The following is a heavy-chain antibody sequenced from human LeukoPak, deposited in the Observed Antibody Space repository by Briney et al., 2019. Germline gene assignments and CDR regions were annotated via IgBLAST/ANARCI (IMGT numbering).Heavy chain of an antibody. CDR3: AKAPSSGWYDY. Sequence: PGGSLRLSCAASGFTFDDYAMHWVRQAPGKGLEWVSGISWNSGSIGYADSVKGRFTISRDNAKNSLYLQMNSLRAEDTALYYCAKAPSSGWYDYWGQGTLVTASS. V-gene: IGHV3-9*01. D-gene: IGHD6-19*01. CDR2: ISWNSGSI. CDR1: GFTFDDYA. J-gene: IGHJ4*02.